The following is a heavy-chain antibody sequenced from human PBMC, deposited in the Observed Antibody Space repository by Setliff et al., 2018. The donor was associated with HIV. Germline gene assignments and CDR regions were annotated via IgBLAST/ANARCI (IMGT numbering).Heavy chain of an antibody. CDR2: ISPDNGVT. V-gene: IGHV1-18*01. Sequence: ASVKVSCKTSGYNFPVYGITWVRQAPGHGLEWMGWISPDNGVTKYVEKNQDRVTMTTDTATKTCYMELRNLTSADTAVYYCARMVPANGYPSDYWGQGTLVTVSS. CDR1: GYNFPVYG. D-gene: IGHD2-8*01. J-gene: IGHJ4*02. CDR3: ARMVPANGYPSDY.